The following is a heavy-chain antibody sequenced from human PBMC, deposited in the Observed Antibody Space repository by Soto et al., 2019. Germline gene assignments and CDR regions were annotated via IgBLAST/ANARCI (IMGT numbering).Heavy chain of an antibody. V-gene: IGHV3-23*01. CDR2: ISGSGGST. D-gene: IGHD3-9*01. CDR1: GFTFSSYA. Sequence: PGGSLRLSCAASGFTFSSYAMSWVRQAPGKGLEWVSAISGSGGSTYYADSVKGRFTISRDNSKNTLYLQMNSLRAEDTAVYYCAKAFSILRYFDWSLSQYDYWGQGTLVTVSS. J-gene: IGHJ4*02. CDR3: AKAFSILRYFDWSLSQYDY.